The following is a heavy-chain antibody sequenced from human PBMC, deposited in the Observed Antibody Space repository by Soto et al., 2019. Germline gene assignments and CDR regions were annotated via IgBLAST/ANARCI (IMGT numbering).Heavy chain of an antibody. J-gene: IGHJ4*02. V-gene: IGHV3-74*01. Sequence: EVQLVESGGGIVQPGGSLRLSCAASGFTFSSYWMHWVRQAPGKGLVWVSRINSDGSRTSYADSAQGRFTISRDNAKNTVYLQMNSRRAEDTAVYYCARGDGDYYDGNGYLGRHWGQGTLVTVSS. CDR1: GFTFSSYW. CDR2: INSDGSRT. CDR3: ARGDGDYYDGNGYLGRH. D-gene: IGHD3-22*01.